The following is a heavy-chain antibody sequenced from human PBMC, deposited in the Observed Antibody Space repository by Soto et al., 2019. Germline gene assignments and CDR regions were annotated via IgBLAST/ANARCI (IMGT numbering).Heavy chain of an antibody. CDR2: IFYSGST. J-gene: IGHJ5*02. V-gene: IGHV4-31*03. CDR3: ARVYREQSSSRWGDP. D-gene: IGHD6-6*01. Sequence: TLSLTCTVSSGSINSGGYYWSWIRQHRGKGLEWIGNIFYSGSTYYNPSLESRVTMSIDTSENQFSLKLSSVTAADTAVYYCARVYREQSSSRWGDPWGQGTLATV. CDR1: SGSINSGGYY.